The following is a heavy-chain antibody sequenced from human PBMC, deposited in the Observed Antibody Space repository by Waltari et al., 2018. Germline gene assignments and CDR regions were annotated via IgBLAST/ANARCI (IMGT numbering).Heavy chain of an antibody. Sequence: QVQLQESGPGLVKPSETLSLTCTVSGGSISSYYRSWIRQPPGKGLGWIGFIYYSGSTNNNPALKSRGTISVDTSKNQFSLKLSSVTAADTAVDYCARAISRNDFWSVTYYYYYMDVWGKGTTVTVSS. V-gene: IGHV4-59*01. CDR1: GGSISSYY. D-gene: IGHD3-3*01. J-gene: IGHJ6*03. CDR3: ARAISRNDFWSVTYYYYYMDV. CDR2: IYYSGST.